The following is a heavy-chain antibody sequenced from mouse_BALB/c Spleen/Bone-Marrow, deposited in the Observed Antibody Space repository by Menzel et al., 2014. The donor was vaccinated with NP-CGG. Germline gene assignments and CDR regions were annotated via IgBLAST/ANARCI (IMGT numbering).Heavy chain of an antibody. CDR2: INPGSGGT. Sequence: QVQLQQSGAELVRPGTSVKVSCKASGYAFTNYLIEWVKQRPGQGLEWIGVINPGSGGTNYNEKFKGKATPTADKSSSTAYMQLSSLTSDDSAVYFCASYYGSSYFDVWGAGTTVTVSS. J-gene: IGHJ1*01. CDR1: GYAFTNYL. V-gene: IGHV1-54*01. D-gene: IGHD1-1*01. CDR3: ASYYGSSYFDV.